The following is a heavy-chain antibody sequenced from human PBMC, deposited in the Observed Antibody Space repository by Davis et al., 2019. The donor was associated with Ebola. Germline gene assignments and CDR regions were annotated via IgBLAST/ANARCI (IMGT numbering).Heavy chain of an antibody. CDR2: IRYDGRDK. J-gene: IGHJ4*02. Sequence: GESLKISCAASGFSFSGNNMHWVRQAPGKGLERVTFIRYDGRDKYYPDSVKGRFTISRDNSKNTLYLQMNSLRAEDTAVYYCAKDSHWGIDYWGQGTLVTVST. D-gene: IGHD3-16*01. CDR3: AKDSHWGIDY. CDR1: GFSFSGNN. V-gene: IGHV3-30*02.